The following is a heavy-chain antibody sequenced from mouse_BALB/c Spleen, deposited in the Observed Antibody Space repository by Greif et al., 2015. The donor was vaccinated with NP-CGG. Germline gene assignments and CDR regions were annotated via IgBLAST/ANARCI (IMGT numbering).Heavy chain of an antibody. CDR1: GFTFSDFY. J-gene: IGHJ1*01. CDR2: SRNKANDYTT. V-gene: IGHV7-1*02. CDR3: ARDDGYWYFDV. D-gene: IGHD1-1*02. Sequence: EVMLVESGGGLVQPGGSPRLSCATSGFTFSDFYMEWVRQPPGKRLEWIAASRNKANDYTTEYSASVKGRFIVSRDTSQSILYLQMNALRAEDTAIYYCARDDGYWYFDVWGAGTTVTVSS.